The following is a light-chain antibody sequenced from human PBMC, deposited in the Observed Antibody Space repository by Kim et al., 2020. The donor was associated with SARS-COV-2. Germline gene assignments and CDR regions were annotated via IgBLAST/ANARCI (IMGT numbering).Light chain of an antibody. J-gene: IGKJ1*01. V-gene: IGKV3-20*01. CDR3: QQYGTSPRT. CDR1: QIISSDY. Sequence: SPGERATLSCRASQIISSDYVAWYQQRSGRAPRLLPFGSSTRAPDIPDRFSGSGSGRDFTLTITRLEPEDSAVYYCQQYGTSPRTFGQGTKVDIK. CDR2: GSS.